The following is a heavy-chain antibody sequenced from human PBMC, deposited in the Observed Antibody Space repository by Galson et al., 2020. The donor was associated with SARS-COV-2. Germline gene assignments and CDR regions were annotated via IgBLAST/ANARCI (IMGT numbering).Heavy chain of an antibody. V-gene: IGHV3-33*01. CDR2: IWYDGSNK. J-gene: IGHJ6*02. CDR3: ARTPSYYYGMDG. Sequence: TGGSLRLSCAASGFTFSSYGMHWVRQAPGKGLEWVAVIWYDGSNKYYADSVKGRFTISRDNSKNTLYLQMNSLRAEDTAVYYCARTPSYYYGMDGGGQGTTVTVSS. CDR1: GFTFSSYG.